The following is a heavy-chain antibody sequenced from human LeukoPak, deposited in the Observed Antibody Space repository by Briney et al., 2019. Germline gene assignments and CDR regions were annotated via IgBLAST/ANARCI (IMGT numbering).Heavy chain of an antibody. J-gene: IGHJ6*03. Sequence: HGESLKISCKVSGYSFTSYWIGWVRQMPGKGLEWMGIIYPGDSDTRYSPSFQGQVTISADKSISTAYLQWSSLKASDTAMYYCARAVASSGYYRSYYYYYMDVWGKGTTVTVSS. CDR2: IYPGDSDT. CDR1: GYSFTSYW. CDR3: ARAVASSGYYRSYYYYYMDV. D-gene: IGHD3-22*01. V-gene: IGHV5-51*01.